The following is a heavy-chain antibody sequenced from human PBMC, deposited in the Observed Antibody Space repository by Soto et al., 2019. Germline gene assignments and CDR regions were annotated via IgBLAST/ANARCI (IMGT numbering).Heavy chain of an antibody. CDR1: GGSFSGYY. V-gene: IGHV4-34*01. J-gene: IGHJ4*02. CDR3: ARVLGDYFDY. Sequence: PSETLSLTCAVYGGSFSGYYWSWIRQPPGKGLEWIGEINHSGSTNYNPSLKSRVTISVDTSKNQFSLKLSSVTAADTAVYYCARVLGDYFDYWGQGPLVTSPQ. CDR2: INHSGST. D-gene: IGHD3-3*02.